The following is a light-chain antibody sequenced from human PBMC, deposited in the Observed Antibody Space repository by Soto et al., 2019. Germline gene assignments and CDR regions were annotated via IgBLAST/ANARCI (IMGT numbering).Light chain of an antibody. CDR3: QQNYNAPPT. CDR1: QSVGSY. J-gene: IGKJ1*01. V-gene: IGKV1-39*01. Sequence: DIQMTQSPSSLSASVGDRVTITCRASQSVGSYLSWYQHRPGEAPKLLIYAASSLQSGVPSRFSGSGSGTYFTLPISSLQPEDFATYSCQQNYNAPPTFGQGTQVAIK. CDR2: AAS.